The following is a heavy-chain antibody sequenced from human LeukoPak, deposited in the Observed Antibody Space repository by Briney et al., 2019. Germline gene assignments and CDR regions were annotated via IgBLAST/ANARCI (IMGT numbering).Heavy chain of an antibody. CDR3: ARGTWIQLWLVPDY. CDR1: GYTFTSYA. CDR2: INAGNGNT. V-gene: IGHV1-3*01. Sequence: ASVKVSCTASGYTFTSYAMHWVRQAPGQRLEWMGWINAGNGNTKYSQKFQGRVTITRDTSASTAYMELSSLRSEDTAEYYCARGTWIQLWLVPDYWGQGTLVTVSS. D-gene: IGHD5-18*01. J-gene: IGHJ4*01.